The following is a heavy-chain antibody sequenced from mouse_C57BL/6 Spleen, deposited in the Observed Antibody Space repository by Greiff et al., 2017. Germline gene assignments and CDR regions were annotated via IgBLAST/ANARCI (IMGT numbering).Heavy chain of an antibody. V-gene: IGHV1-15*01. J-gene: IGHJ4*01. CDR3: KRCSSGPLSRDY. Sequence: VQLQQSGAELVRPGASVTLSCKASGYTFTDYEMHWVNQTPVHGLEWIGAIAPETGGTAYNQKFKGKAILTADKSDSNAYMELRSLTSEDSDVYYWKRCSSGPLSRDYWGQGTSVTVSS. CDR2: IAPETGGT. D-gene: IGHD3-2*02. CDR1: GYTFTDYE.